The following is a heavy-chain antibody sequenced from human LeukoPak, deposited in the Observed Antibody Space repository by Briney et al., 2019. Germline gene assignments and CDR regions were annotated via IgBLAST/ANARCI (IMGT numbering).Heavy chain of an antibody. CDR1: GFTFSSYP. Sequence: PGGSLRLSCTASGFTFSSYPMYCVRQAPGKGLEWVSAISGDGKNTYYAESMKGRFTLSRDNSKDTPYLQMNSLRAEDTAVYYCASSRVYGSHDYWGQGTLVTVSS. CDR2: ISGDGKNT. V-gene: IGHV3-23*01. J-gene: IGHJ4*02. D-gene: IGHD3-10*01. CDR3: ASSRVYGSHDY.